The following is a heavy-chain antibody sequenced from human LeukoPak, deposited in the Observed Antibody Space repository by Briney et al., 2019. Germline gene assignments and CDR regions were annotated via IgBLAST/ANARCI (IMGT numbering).Heavy chain of an antibody. CDR1: GFTFSTYA. Sequence: PTGGSLRLSCAASGFTFSTYAMSWVRQAPGKGLEWVSTISGSGGSTYYADSVKGRFTISRDNSKNTLYLQMNSLRAEDTALYYRAKDPPDIAVAGYFDYWGQGTLVTVSS. J-gene: IGHJ4*02. CDR2: ISGSGGST. CDR3: AKDPPDIAVAGYFDY. D-gene: IGHD6-19*01. V-gene: IGHV3-23*01.